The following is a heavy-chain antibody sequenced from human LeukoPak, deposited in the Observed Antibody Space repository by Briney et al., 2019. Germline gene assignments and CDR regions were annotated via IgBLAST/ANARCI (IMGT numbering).Heavy chain of an antibody. V-gene: IGHV3-48*03. Sequence: PGGSLRLSCAASGFTFSNYEMHWVRQAPGKGLEWVSYISSSGSDVYYADSVKGRFTISRDNSKNTLYLQMNSLRAEDTAVYYCAKGVWFGDQPASDYWGQGTLVTVSS. CDR1: GFTFSNYE. CDR2: ISSSGSDV. J-gene: IGHJ4*02. CDR3: AKGVWFGDQPASDY. D-gene: IGHD3-10*01.